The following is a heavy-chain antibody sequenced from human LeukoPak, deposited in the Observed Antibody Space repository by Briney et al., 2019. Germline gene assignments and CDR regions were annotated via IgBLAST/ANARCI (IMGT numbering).Heavy chain of an antibody. Sequence: SETLSLTCTVSGGSINSYYWSWIRQPPGKGLEWIGYVYYSGSSNYNPSLKSRVTISVDTSKNQFSLKLNSVTAADTAVYYCARSGASNSGWPFDFWGQGTLVTVPS. V-gene: IGHV4-59*01. D-gene: IGHD6-19*01. CDR2: VYYSGSS. J-gene: IGHJ4*02. CDR3: ARSGASNSGWPFDF. CDR1: GGSINSYY.